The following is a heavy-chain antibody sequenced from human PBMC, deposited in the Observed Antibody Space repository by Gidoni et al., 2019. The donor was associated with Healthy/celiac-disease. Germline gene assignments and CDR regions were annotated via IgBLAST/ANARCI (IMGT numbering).Heavy chain of an antibody. CDR3: ARRAIVVVPAAMDFYYYYYGMDV. CDR2: ISSSSSYI. CDR1: GFTFSSYS. Sequence: EVQLVESGGGLVKPGGSLRLSCAASGFTFSSYSMNWVRKAPGKGLEWVSSISSSSSYIYYADSVKGRFTISRDNAKNSLYLQMNSLRAEDTAVYYCARRAIVVVPAAMDFYYYYYGMDVWGQGTTVTVSS. D-gene: IGHD2-2*01. V-gene: IGHV3-21*01. J-gene: IGHJ6*02.